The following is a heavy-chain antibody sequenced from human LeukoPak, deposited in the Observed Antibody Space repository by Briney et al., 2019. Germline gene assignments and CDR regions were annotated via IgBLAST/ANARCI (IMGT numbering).Heavy chain of an antibody. J-gene: IGHJ4*02. CDR3: ARDSDYYDTHDY. D-gene: IGHD3-22*01. CDR2: IYHSGST. Sequence: TSETLSLTCTVSGYSISSGYYWGWIRQPPGKGLEWIGSIYHSGSTYYNPSLKSRVTISVDTSKNQFSLKLSSVTAADTAVYYCARDSDYYDTHDYWGQGTLVTVSS. CDR1: GYSISSGYY. V-gene: IGHV4-38-2*02.